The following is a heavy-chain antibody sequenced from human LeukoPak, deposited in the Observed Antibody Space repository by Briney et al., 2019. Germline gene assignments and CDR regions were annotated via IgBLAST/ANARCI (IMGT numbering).Heavy chain of an antibody. CDR2: INPNSGGT. D-gene: IGHD6-19*01. CDR3: ASFSSGVPRRFDY. CDR1: GYTFTGYY. Sequence: ASVKVSCKASGYTFTGYYMHWVRQAPGQGLEWMGWINPNSGGTNYAQKFQGRVTMTWGTSISTAYMELSRLRSDDTAVYYCASFSSGVPRRFDYWGQGTLVTVSS. J-gene: IGHJ4*02. V-gene: IGHV1-2*02.